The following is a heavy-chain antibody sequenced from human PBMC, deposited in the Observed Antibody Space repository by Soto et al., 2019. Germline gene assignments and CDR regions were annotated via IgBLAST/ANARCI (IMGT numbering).Heavy chain of an antibody. Sequence: LSLTCTVSAGSISTGGYYWSWIRQHPGEGLEWIGFIYYSGSTYYNPSLKSRLAISLDASKEQFSLKLTSVTAADTAVYYCARVYSSPYYFDYWGQGIQVTVSS. CDR3: ARVYSSPYYFDY. J-gene: IGHJ4*02. V-gene: IGHV4-31*03. D-gene: IGHD6-13*01. CDR1: AGSISTGGYY. CDR2: IYYSGST.